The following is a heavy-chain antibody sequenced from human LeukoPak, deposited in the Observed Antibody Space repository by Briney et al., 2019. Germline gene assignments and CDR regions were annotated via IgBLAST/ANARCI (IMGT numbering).Heavy chain of an antibody. Sequence: ASVKVSCTASGYTFTSYAMNWVRQAPGQGLEWMGWINTNTGNPTYAQGFTGRFVFSLDTSVSTAYLQISSLKAEDTAVYYCARDLQDYYDSSGYLGSFVYWGQGTLVTVSS. CDR3: ARDLQDYYDSSGYLGSFVY. V-gene: IGHV7-4-1*02. D-gene: IGHD3-22*01. CDR1: GYTFTSYA. J-gene: IGHJ4*02. CDR2: INTNTGNP.